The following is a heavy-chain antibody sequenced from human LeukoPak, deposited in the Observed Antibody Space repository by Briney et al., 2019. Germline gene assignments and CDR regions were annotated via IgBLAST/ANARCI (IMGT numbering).Heavy chain of an antibody. D-gene: IGHD3-9*01. J-gene: IGHJ4*02. V-gene: IGHV3-21*01. Sequence: GGSLRLSCAASGFTFSRYGINWVRQAPGKGLEWVSSISSSTTYLYYADSVKGRITISRDNARNSVYLQMNSLRAEDTAVYYCARIHDVLTGSFDYWGQGTLVTVSS. CDR1: GFTFSRYG. CDR3: ARIHDVLTGSFDY. CDR2: ISSSTTYL.